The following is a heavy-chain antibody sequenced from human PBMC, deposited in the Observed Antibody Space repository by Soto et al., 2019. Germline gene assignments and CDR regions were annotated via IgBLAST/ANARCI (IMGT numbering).Heavy chain of an antibody. Sequence: RSLRVSCVPSAFSFSSSRLTKVRQAHAKGLEWVANIKQDGSEKYYVDSVKGRFTTSRDNAKNSLYLQMNSLRAEDTAVYYCANEQYYYDSSGYYYEGDAFDIWGQGT. J-gene: IGHJ3*02. V-gene: IGHV3-7*02. CDR3: ANEQYYYDSSGYYYEGDAFDI. CDR2: IKQDGSEK. D-gene: IGHD3-22*01. CDR1: AFSFSSSR.